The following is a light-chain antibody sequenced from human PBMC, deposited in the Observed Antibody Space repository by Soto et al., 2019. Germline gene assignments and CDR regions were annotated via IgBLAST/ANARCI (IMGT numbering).Light chain of an antibody. Sequence: QSALTQPASVSGSPGQSITISCTGTSSYVGGYNYVSWYQQHPGKAPKLMIYEVSNRPSGVSNRFSGSKSGNTASLTISGLQAEDEADYYCSSSTSSSTYVFGTGTKVTVL. J-gene: IGLJ1*01. CDR1: SSYVGGYNY. CDR3: SSSTSSSTYV. CDR2: EVS. V-gene: IGLV2-14*01.